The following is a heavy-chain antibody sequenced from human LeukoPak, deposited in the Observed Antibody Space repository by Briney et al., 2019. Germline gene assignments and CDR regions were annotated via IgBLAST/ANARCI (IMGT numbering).Heavy chain of an antibody. D-gene: IGHD3-22*01. Sequence: GGSLRLSCAASGFTFSSYAMNWFRQAPGKGLEWVSYISSGSSTIYNADSVKGRFTISRDNAKNSLFLQMNSLRAEDTAVYYCARDPSYYYETRGGNYWGQGTLVTVSS. CDR1: GFTFSSYA. V-gene: IGHV3-48*01. CDR2: ISSGSSTI. CDR3: ARDPSYYYETRGGNY. J-gene: IGHJ4*02.